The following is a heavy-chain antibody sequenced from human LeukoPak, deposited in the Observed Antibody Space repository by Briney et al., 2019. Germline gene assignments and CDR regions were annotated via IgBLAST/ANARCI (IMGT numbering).Heavy chain of an antibody. CDR2: INHSGST. J-gene: IGHJ4*02. CDR1: GGSLSGYY. CDR3: ARGRISQWLVRFDY. V-gene: IGHV4-34*01. Sequence: PSETLSLTCAVYGGSLSGYYWSWIRQPPGEGLEWIGEINHSGSTNYNPSLKSRVTISVDTSKNQFSLKLSSVTAADTAVYYCARGRISQWLVRFDYWGQGTLVTVSS. D-gene: IGHD6-19*01.